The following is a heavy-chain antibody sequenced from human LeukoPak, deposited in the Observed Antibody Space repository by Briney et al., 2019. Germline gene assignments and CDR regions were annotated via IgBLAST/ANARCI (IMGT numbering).Heavy chain of an antibody. D-gene: IGHD3-10*01. CDR2: IKSKTDGGTT. J-gene: IGHJ4*02. Sequence: PGGSLRLSCAASGFTFSNAWMSWVRHAPGKGLEWVGRIKSKTDGGTTDYAAPVKGRFTISRDDSKNTLYLQMNSLKAEDTAVYYCTTDITMVRGNVWGQGTLVTVSS. CDR3: TTDITMVRGNV. V-gene: IGHV3-15*01. CDR1: GFTFSNAW.